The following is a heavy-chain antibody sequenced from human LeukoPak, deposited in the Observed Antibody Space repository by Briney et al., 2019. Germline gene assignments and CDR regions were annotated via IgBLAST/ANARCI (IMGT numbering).Heavy chain of an antibody. CDR3: ARAAGGYYFDY. CDR1: GYTFTSYA. J-gene: IGHJ4*02. Sequence: ASVKVSCKASGYTFTSYAMHWVRQAPGQRLEWMGWINAGNGNTKYSQKSQGRVTITRDTSASTAYMELSSLRSEDTAVYYCARAAGGYYFDYWGQGTLVTVSS. V-gene: IGHV1-3*01. CDR2: INAGNGNT.